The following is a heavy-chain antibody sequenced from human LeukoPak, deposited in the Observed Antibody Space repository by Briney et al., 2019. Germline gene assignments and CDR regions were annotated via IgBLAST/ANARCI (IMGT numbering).Heavy chain of an antibody. Sequence: QPGRSLRLSCAASGFTFSSYGMHWVRQAPGKGLEWVAVISYDGSNKYYADSVKGRFTISRDNSKNTLYLQMNSLRAEDTAVYYCARAGYYYDMDVWGKGTTVTVSS. CDR2: ISYDGSNK. V-gene: IGHV3-30*03. CDR1: GFTFSSYG. CDR3: ARAGYYYDMDV. J-gene: IGHJ6*04.